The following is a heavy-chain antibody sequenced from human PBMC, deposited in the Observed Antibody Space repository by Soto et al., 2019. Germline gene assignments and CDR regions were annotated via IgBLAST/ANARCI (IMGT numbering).Heavy chain of an antibody. CDR2: IYYSGST. V-gene: IGHV4-31*03. J-gene: IGHJ4*02. CDR1: GGSISSGGSY. CDR3: ARDAPGEDCSSTSCYGIFDY. D-gene: IGHD2-2*01. Sequence: TLSLTCTISGGSISSGGSYCGWIRQHPGKSLEWIGYIYYSGSTYYNPSLKSRVTISVDTSKNQFSLKLSSVTAADTAVYYCARDAPGEDCSSTSCYGIFDYWGQGTLVTVSS.